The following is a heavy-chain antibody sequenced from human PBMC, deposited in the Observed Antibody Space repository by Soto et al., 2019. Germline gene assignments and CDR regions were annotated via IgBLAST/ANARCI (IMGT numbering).Heavy chain of an antibody. CDR2: ISAYNGNT. D-gene: IGHD6-13*01. J-gene: IGHJ5*02. CDR1: GYTFTSYG. CDR3: ARVTHSSSWYRGSWFDP. Sequence: ASVKVSCKASGYTFTSYGISWVRQAPGQGLEWMGWISAYNGNTNYAQKLQGRVTMTTDTSTSTAYMELRSLRSGDTAVYYCARVTHSSSWYRGSWFDPWGQGTLVTVSS. V-gene: IGHV1-18*01.